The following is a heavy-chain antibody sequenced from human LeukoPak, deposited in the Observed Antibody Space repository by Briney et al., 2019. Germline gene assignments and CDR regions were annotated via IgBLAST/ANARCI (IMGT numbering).Heavy chain of an antibody. V-gene: IGHV3-33*01. CDR1: GFTFRSYG. CDR3: ASLRRDSSGWYYFDY. CDR2: IWYDGSNR. J-gene: IGHJ4*02. Sequence: TGGSLRLSCAASGFTFRSYGMHWVRQAPGKGLEWVAIIWYDGSNRHYADSVKGRFTISRDNSKNTLYLQMNSLRAEDTAVYYCASLRRDSSGWYYFDYWGQGTLVSVSS. D-gene: IGHD6-19*01.